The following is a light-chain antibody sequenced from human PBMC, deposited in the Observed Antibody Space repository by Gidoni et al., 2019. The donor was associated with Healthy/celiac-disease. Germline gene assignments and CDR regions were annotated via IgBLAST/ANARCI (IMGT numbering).Light chain of an antibody. Sequence: DIQMTQSPSTLSASVGDRVTITCRASQSISSWLAWYQQKPGKDPKLLIYKASSLESGVPSRFSGSGSGTEFTLTISSLQPDDFATYYCQQYNSYLMYTFGQXTKLEIK. J-gene: IGKJ2*01. CDR1: QSISSW. CDR3: QQYNSYLMYT. CDR2: KAS. V-gene: IGKV1-5*03.